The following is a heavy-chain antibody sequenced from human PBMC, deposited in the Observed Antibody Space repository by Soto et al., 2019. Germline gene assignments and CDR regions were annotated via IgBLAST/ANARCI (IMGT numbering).Heavy chain of an antibody. D-gene: IGHD2-15*01. V-gene: IGHV1-18*04. J-gene: IGHJ6*02. CDR1: GYTFIIHG. CDR2: ISGKNGNT. CDR3: ARVSSSIVVVPDYGMDG. Sequence: QVQLVQSGVEVKKPGASVKVSCKASGYTFIIHGISWVRQAPGQGLEWMGWISGKNGNTNYAQKRQGRVTLTTDTSTSTAYTELRSLRSDYTAVYYCARVSSSIVVVPDYGMDGWGQGTTVTVSS.